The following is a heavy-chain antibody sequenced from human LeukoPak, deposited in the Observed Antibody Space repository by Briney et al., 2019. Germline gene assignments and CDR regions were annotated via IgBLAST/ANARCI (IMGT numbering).Heavy chain of an antibody. CDR2: IRDDGSNK. CDR3: AKDFDGYTYGNLDY. Sequence: GGSLRLSCAASGFTFSTYGMHWVRQAPGKGLEWVAFIRDDGSNKYYADSVKGRFTISRDNSKNTLYLRMNSLRGEDTAVYYCAKDFDGYTYGNLDYWGQGTLVTVSS. CDR1: GFTFSTYG. D-gene: IGHD5-18*01. V-gene: IGHV3-30*02. J-gene: IGHJ4*02.